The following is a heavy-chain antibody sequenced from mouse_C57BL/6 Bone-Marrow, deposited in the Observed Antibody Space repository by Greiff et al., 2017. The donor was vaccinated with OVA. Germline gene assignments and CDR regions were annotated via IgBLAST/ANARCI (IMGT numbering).Heavy chain of an antibody. CDR2: IDPENGDT. CDR3: TFDGYYEAWFAY. Sequence: SGAELVRPGASVKLSCTASGFNIKDDYMHWVKQRPEQGLAWIGWIDPENGDTEYASKFQGKATITADTSSNTAYLQLSSLTSEDTAVYYCTFDGYYEAWFAYWGQGTLVTVSA. V-gene: IGHV14-4*01. CDR1: GFNIKDDY. J-gene: IGHJ3*01. D-gene: IGHD2-3*01.